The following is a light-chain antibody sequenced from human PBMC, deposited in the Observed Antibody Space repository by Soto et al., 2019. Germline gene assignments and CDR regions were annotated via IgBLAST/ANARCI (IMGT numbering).Light chain of an antibody. Sequence: QAVVAQPPSASGTPGQRVTISCSGSNSNIESNYVYWYQQLPGTAPELLIYRNNQRPSGVPDRFSGSKSDTSASLAISGLRSEDEAVYYCATWDDSLSDVIFGGGTKVTVL. CDR1: NSNIESNY. J-gene: IGLJ2*01. V-gene: IGLV1-47*01. CDR2: RNN. CDR3: ATWDDSLSDVI.